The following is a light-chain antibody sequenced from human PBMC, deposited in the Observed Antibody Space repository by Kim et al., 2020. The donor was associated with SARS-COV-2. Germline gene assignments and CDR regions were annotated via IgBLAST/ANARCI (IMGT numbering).Light chain of an antibody. V-gene: IGLV6-57*04. J-gene: IGLJ2*01. CDR3: QSYDSAIV. CDR1: SGSIASNY. CDR2: EGN. Sequence: NFMLTQPHSVSESPGKTVKISCTRSSGSIASNYVQWYQQRPGTAPNTVIYEGNQRPSGVPDRFSGSIDSSSNSAFLTISGLKTEDEADYYCQSYDSAIVFGGGTQLTVL.